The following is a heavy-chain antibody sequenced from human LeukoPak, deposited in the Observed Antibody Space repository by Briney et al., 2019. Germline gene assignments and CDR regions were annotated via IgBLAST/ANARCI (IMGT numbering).Heavy chain of an antibody. CDR2: ISGSGGST. CDR3: GTVYGPFDY. V-gene: IGHV3-23*01. D-gene: IGHD5/OR15-5a*01. CDR1: GFTFSSYA. J-gene: IGHJ4*02. Sequence: GGSLRLSCAASGFTFSSYAMSWVRQAPGKGPEWVSAISGSGGSTYYADSVKGRFTISRDNSKNTLYLQMNSLRAEDTAVYYCGTVYGPFDYWGQGTLVTVSS.